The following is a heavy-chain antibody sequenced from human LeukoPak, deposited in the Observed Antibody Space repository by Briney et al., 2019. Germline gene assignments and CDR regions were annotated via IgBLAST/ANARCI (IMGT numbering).Heavy chain of an antibody. D-gene: IGHD2-21*01. Sequence: GGSLRLSCAFSGFTFTNYAMSWVRQAPGKGLEWISGITDSGRNSYFADSVRGRFTISRDKSKNTLYLQMNSLRAEDTALYFCAKDGGGNCYDPTDYWGQGILVTVST. CDR1: GFTFTNYA. CDR2: ITDSGRNS. CDR3: AKDGGGNCYDPTDY. J-gene: IGHJ4*02. V-gene: IGHV3-23*01.